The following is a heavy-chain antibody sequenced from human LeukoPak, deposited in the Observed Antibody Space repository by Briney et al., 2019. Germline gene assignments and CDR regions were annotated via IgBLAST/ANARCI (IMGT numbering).Heavy chain of an antibody. CDR2: ISLDGNNK. CDR3: ARDLPYYSVSGRLTPGTFDI. Sequence: GGSLRLSCAASGFTFSRYAMNWVRQAPGKGLESVALISLDGNNKFYADSVRGRFSISRDNSKNTLFLQMNSLTAEDTAMYFCARDLPYYSVSGRLTPGTFDIWGQGTMVTVSS. J-gene: IGHJ3*02. V-gene: IGHV3-30*04. D-gene: IGHD3-10*01. CDR1: GFTFSRYA.